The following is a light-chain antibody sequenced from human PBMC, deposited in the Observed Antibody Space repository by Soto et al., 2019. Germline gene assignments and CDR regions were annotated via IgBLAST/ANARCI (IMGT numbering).Light chain of an antibody. Sequence: EIVMTQSPATLSVSPGERATISCRASQSVSSSHLAWYQQKPGQAPRLLIYSASSRATGIPDRFSGSGSGTDFTLTISRLEPEDFAVYYCQRYGGFGQGTKVDI. J-gene: IGKJ1*01. CDR1: QSVSSSH. CDR3: QRYGG. CDR2: SAS. V-gene: IGKV3-20*01.